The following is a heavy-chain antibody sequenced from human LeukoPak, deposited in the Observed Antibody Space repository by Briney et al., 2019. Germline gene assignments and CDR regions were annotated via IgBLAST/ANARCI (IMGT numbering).Heavy chain of an antibody. CDR2: ICSGGST. V-gene: IGHV3-53*01. J-gene: IGHJ6*02. D-gene: IGHD3-10*01. Sequence: GGSLRLSCAASGFTVSNNYMRWVRQAPGRGLEWVSLICSGGSTFYPDSVKGRLIISRDNARNSLFLQMNSLRDEDTAVYYCARVGRGVYGMDVWGQGTTVTVSS. CDR3: ARVGRGVYGMDV. CDR1: GFTVSNNY.